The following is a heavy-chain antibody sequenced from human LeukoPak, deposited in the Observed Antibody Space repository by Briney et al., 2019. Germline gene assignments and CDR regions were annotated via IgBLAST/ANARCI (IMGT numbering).Heavy chain of an antibody. V-gene: IGHV3-30*04. D-gene: IGHD5-24*01. CDR2: ISYDGSNK. Sequence: GGSLRLSCAASEFTFSSYAMHWVRQAPGKGLEWVAVISYDGSNKYYADSVKGRFTISRDNSKNTLYLQMNSLRAEDTAVYFCARGRRWLQPFDYWGQGTLVTVSS. CDR3: ARGRRWLQPFDY. CDR1: EFTFSSYA. J-gene: IGHJ4*02.